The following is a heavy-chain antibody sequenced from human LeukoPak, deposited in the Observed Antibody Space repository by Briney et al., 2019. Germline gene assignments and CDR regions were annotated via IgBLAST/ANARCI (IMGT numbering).Heavy chain of an antibody. J-gene: IGHJ4*02. CDR1: GGSISSSSYY. D-gene: IGHD3-10*01. V-gene: IGHV4-39*07. Sequence: SETLSLTCTVSGGSISSSSYYWGWIRQPPGKGLEWIGSVYYSGSTYDNPSLKSRVTISVDTSKNQFSLKLSSVTAADTAVYYCARGGASGTSYFDYWGQGALVTVSS. CDR3: ARGGASGTSYFDY. CDR2: VYYSGST.